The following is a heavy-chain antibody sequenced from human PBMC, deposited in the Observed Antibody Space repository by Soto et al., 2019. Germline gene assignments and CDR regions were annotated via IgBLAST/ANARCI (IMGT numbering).Heavy chain of an antibody. V-gene: IGHV1-2*02. CDR1: GYTFTDHY. CDR3: GRGRSGQIVVFY. Sequence: ASVKVSCKASGYTFTDHYIQWVRQTPEQGPEWMGEIGPESGATRYAQRFQGRVTMTRDMSITTVYMELNNLSPDDTAVYYCGRGRSGQIVVFYWGQGTPVTVYS. J-gene: IGHJ4*02. D-gene: IGHD1-26*01. CDR2: IGPESGAT.